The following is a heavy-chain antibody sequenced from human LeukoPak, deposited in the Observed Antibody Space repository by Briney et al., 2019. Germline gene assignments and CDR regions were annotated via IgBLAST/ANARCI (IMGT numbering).Heavy chain of an antibody. Sequence: SETLSLTCAVSGGSISTYFWSWIRQAPGKGLEWIGNIHTIEKTNYNPSLKSRVSLSLDTSKKQFSLKMTSVTTADTAVYYCASTLKWLAFDYWGQGTLVTASS. CDR3: ASTLKWLAFDY. CDR1: GGSISTYF. CDR2: IHTIEKT. V-gene: IGHV4-59*01. D-gene: IGHD3-22*01. J-gene: IGHJ4*02.